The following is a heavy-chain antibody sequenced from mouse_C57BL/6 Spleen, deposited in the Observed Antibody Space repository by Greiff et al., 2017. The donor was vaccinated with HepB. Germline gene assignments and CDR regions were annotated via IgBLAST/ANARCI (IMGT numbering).Heavy chain of an antibody. CDR3: ATGVYGNYESY. V-gene: IGHV1-85*01. J-gene: IGHJ2*01. CDR1: GYTFTSYD. CDR2: IYPRDGST. Sequence: VKLMESGPELVKPGASVKLSCKASGYTFTSYDINWVKQRPGQGLEWIGWIYPRDGSTKYNEKFKGKATLTVDTSSSTAYMELHSLTSEDSAVYFCATGVYGNYESYWGQGTTLTVSS. D-gene: IGHD2-1*01.